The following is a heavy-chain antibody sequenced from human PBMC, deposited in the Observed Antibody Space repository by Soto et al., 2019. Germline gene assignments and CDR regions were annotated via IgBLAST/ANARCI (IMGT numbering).Heavy chain of an antibody. J-gene: IGHJ5*02. CDR2: IYHSGST. V-gene: IGHV4-30-2*01. Sequence: SETLSLTCAVSGGSISSGGYSWSWIRQPPGKGLEWIGYIYHSGSTYYNPSLKSRVTISVDRSKNQFSLKLSSVTAADTAVYYCARERGVIHNWFDPWGQGTLVTVSS. CDR1: GGSISSGGYS. D-gene: IGHD3-10*01. CDR3: ARERGVIHNWFDP.